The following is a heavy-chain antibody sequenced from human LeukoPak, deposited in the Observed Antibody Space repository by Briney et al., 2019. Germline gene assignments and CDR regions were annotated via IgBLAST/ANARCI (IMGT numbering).Heavy chain of an antibody. CDR1: GGSISSYY. CDR2: IYYSGYT. V-gene: IGHV4-59*01. D-gene: IGHD3-10*01. Sequence: SETLSLTCTVSGGSISSYYWSWIRQPPGRGLEWIGYIYYSGYTNYNPSLKSRVTISVDTSKNQFSLKLSSVTAADTAVYYCARTTTVRGTYYMDVWGKGTTVTISS. J-gene: IGHJ6*03. CDR3: ARTTTVRGTYYMDV.